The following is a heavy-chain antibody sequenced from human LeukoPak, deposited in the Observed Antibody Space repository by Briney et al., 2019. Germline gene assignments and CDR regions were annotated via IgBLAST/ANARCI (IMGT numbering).Heavy chain of an antibody. CDR1: GFTFSSYS. Sequence: GGSLRLSCAASGFTFSSYSMNWVRQAPGKGLEWVSYISSSSSTIYYADSVKGRFTISRDNAKNSLYLQMNSLRAEDTAVYYCARVAVAGPTGWFDPWGQGTLVTVSS. V-gene: IGHV3-48*04. J-gene: IGHJ5*02. D-gene: IGHD6-13*01. CDR3: ARVAVAGPTGWFDP. CDR2: ISSSSSTI.